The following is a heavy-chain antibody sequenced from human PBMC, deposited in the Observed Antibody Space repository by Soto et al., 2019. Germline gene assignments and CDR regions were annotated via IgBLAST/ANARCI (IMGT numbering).Heavy chain of an antibody. Sequence: GASVKVSCKASGYTFTSYAMHWVRQAPGQRLEWMGWINVGNGNTKYSQKFQGRVTITRDTSASTAYMELSSLRSEDTAVYYCARDIVLVPAALFYGMDVWGQGTTVTVSS. CDR3: ARDIVLVPAALFYGMDV. CDR1: GYTFTSYA. D-gene: IGHD2-2*01. J-gene: IGHJ6*02. V-gene: IGHV1-3*01. CDR2: INVGNGNT.